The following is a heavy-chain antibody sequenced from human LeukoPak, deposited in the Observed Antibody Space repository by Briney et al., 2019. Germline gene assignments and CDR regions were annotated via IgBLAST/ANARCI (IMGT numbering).Heavy chain of an antibody. Sequence: GGSLRLSCAASGFTFSSYWMSWVRQAPGKGLEWVANIKQDGSEKYYVDSVKGRFTISRDNAKNSLYLQMNSLRGEDTAVYYCARETRPTVTTDYYSYMDVWGKGTTVTVSS. D-gene: IGHD4-17*01. V-gene: IGHV3-7*01. CDR1: GFTFSSYW. J-gene: IGHJ6*03. CDR2: IKQDGSEK. CDR3: ARETRPTVTTDYYSYMDV.